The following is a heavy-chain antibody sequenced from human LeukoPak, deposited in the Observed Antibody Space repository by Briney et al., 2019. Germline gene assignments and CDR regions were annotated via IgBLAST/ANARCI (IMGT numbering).Heavy chain of an antibody. D-gene: IGHD2-2*01. CDR3: ARDRHCSSISCYGGFDY. Sequence: QPGGSLRLSCAASGFTFSSYWMSWVRQAPGKGLEWVANIKQDGSEKYYVDSVKGRFTISRDNAKTSLYLQMNSLKAEDTAVYYCARDRHCSSISCYGGFDYWGQGTQVTVSS. CDR2: IKQDGSEK. CDR1: GFTFSSYW. V-gene: IGHV3-7*01. J-gene: IGHJ4*02.